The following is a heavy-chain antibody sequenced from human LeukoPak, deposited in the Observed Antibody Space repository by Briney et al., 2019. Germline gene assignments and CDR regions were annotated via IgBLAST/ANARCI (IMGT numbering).Heavy chain of an antibody. CDR3: ARVQGSLDAFDI. V-gene: IGHV1-46*01. D-gene: IGHD1-26*01. Sequence: ASVKVSCKASGDTFSSYYMHWVRQAPGQGLEWMGIITPSGDSTNYAQKFQGRVTMTRDTSTSTAYMELSRLRSDDTAVYYCARVQGSLDAFDIWGQGTMVTVSS. J-gene: IGHJ3*02. CDR1: GDTFSSYY. CDR2: ITPSGDST.